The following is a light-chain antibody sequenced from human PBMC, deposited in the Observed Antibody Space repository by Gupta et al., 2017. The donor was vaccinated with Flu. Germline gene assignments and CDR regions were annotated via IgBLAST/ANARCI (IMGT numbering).Light chain of an antibody. V-gene: IGLV2-14*01. J-gene: IGLJ2*01. CDR1: SSDIGSYKY. Sequence: QSALTQPASVSGSPGQSTTISCTGTSSDIGSYKYVSWYQQDPGKAPHLFSYDGTKRPARVSTRFSGSKSGDTASMTISVLQAEDEAYYYCSSDTRTTTLVFGGGTRLTVL. CDR2: DGT. CDR3: SSDTRTTTLV.